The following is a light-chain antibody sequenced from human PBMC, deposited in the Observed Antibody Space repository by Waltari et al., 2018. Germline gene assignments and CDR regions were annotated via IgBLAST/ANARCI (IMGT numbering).Light chain of an antibody. CDR2: GAS. CDR3: QQYNNWPPWT. CDR1: QSVSSN. J-gene: IGKJ1*01. V-gene: IGKV3-15*01. Sequence: EIVMTQSPATLSVSPGERATLSCRASQSVSSNLAWYQQKPGQAPRLLIYGASTRATAIPARFSGSGSGTEFTLTISSLQSEDFAVYYCQQYNNWPPWTFGQGTTV.